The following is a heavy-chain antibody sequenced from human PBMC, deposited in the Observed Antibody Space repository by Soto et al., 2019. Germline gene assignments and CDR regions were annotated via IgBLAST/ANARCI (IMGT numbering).Heavy chain of an antibody. D-gene: IGHD3-9*01. J-gene: IGHJ4*02. CDR3: ASGVKINYDILTGYYTPAGVGFDY. Sequence: PGGSLRLSCAASGFTFSSYGMHWVRQAPGKGLEWVAVIWYDGSNQYYADSVKGRFTISRDNSKNTLYLQMNSLRAEDTAVYYCASGVKINYDILTGYYTPAGVGFDYWGQGTLVNVSS. V-gene: IGHV3-33*08. CDR2: IWYDGSNQ. CDR1: GFTFSSYG.